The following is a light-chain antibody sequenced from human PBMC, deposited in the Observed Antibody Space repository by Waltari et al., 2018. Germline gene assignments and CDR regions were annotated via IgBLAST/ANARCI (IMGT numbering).Light chain of an antibody. CDR2: DAS. CDR3: QQFNSYPIT. V-gene: IGKV1-13*02. Sequence: AVQLTQSQSSLSASVGDRVTITCRASEDISGDLAWYQQKPGKAPKLLIYDASILQSGVPSRFSGSGSGTDFTLTISSLQPEDFATYFCQQFNSYPITFGQGTRLEIK. J-gene: IGKJ5*01. CDR1: EDISGD.